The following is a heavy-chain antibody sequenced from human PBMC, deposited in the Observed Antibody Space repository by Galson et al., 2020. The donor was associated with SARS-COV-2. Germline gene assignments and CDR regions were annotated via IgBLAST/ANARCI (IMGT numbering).Heavy chain of an antibody. J-gene: IGHJ6*02. Sequence: SCTASGFTFNNWVRQAPGKGLEWVALTSFDGSDEYYADSVKGRFTVSRDNSKNTLYLQMNSLRPEDTAVYYCARDLRGTSMVRGVLSSRVYGLDVWGQGTAVTVSS. V-gene: IGHV3-30*04. CDR1: GFTFN. CDR3: ARDLRGTSMVRGVLSSRVYGLDV. CDR2: TSFDGSDE. D-gene: IGHD3-10*01.